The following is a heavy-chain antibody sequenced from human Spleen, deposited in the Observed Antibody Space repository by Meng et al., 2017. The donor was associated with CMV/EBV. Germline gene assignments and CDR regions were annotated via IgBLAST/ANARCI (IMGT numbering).Heavy chain of an antibody. D-gene: IGHD5-18*01. CDR3: AHSGQLWLLPRFDY. Sequence: QITLKASGPPLVTPTQPLTLSSTFAGFSLSTSGVGVGWIRQPPGKALEWLALIYWDDDKRYSPSLKSRLTITKDTSKNQVVLTMTNMDPVDTATYYCAHSGQLWLLPRFDYWGQGTLVTVSS. J-gene: IGHJ4*02. CDR2: IYWDDDK. CDR1: GFSLSTSGVG. V-gene: IGHV2-5*02.